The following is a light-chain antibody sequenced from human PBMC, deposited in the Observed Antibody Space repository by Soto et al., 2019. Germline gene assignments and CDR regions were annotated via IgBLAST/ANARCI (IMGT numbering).Light chain of an antibody. V-gene: IGLV4-69*01. CDR1: XXHSSYA. J-gene: IGLJ2*01. CDR3: QTWGTGIHVV. CDR2: LDSDGSH. Sequence: QPVLTQSPSASASLGASVKLTCTLSXXHSSYAIAWHQQQPEKGPRYLMKLDSDGSHTKGDAIPDRFSGSSSGAERYLTISSLQSEDEADYYCQTWGTGIHVVFGGGTKLTVL.